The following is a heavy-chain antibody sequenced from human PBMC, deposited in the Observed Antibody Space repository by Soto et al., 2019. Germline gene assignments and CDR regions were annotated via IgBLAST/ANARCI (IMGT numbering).Heavy chain of an antibody. J-gene: IGHJ6*02. V-gene: IGHV4-61*08. CDR1: GGSVSSVDHY. D-gene: IGHD1-26*01. CDR3: ARGAGFGYYSYHMDF. CDR2: IYYSGSA. Sequence: SETLSLTCSVSGGSVSSVDHYWNWIRQPPGKGLEWIGYIYYSGSADYNPALESRVTLSVDTSKNQFSLKLASVTAADTAVYFCARGAGFGYYSYHMDFWGQGTTVIVSS.